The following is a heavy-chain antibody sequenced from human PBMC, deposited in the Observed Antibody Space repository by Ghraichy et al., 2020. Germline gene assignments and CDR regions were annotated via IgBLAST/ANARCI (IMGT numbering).Heavy chain of an antibody. CDR1: GFTVSSNY. D-gene: IGHD1-1*01. Sequence: LSLTCAASGFTVSSNYMSWVRQAPGKGLEWVSVIYSGGSTYYADSVKGRFTISRDNSKNTLYLQMNSLRAEDTAVYYCARGTLHFDYWGQGTLVTVSS. J-gene: IGHJ4*02. CDR3: ARGTLHFDY. CDR2: IYSGGST. V-gene: IGHV3-66*01.